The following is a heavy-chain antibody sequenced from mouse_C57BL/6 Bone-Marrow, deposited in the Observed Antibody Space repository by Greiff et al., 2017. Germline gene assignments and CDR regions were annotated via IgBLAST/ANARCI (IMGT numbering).Heavy chain of an antibody. CDR2: ISDGGSYT. CDR3: ARLRRPRSYFDY. CDR1: GFTFSSYA. Sequence: DVQLQESGGGLVKPGGSLKLSCAASGFTFSSYAMSWVRQTPEKRLEWVATISDGGSYTYYPDNVKGRFTISRDNAKNNLYLQMSHLKSEDTAMYYCARLRRPRSYFDYWGQGTTLTVSS. V-gene: IGHV5-4*01. D-gene: IGHD2-12*01. J-gene: IGHJ2*01.